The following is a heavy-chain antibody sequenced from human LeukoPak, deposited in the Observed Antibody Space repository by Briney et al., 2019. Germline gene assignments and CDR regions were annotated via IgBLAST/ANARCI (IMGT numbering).Heavy chain of an antibody. CDR2: IYHSGST. J-gene: IGHJ5*02. D-gene: IGHD6-13*01. CDR1: GGSISSYY. V-gene: IGHV4-59*01. Sequence: ASETLSLTCTVSGGSISSYYWSWIRQPPGKGLEWIGYIYHSGSTNYNPSLKSRVTISVDTSKNQFSLKLSSVTAADTAVYYCATAAGTSWGQGTLVTVSS. CDR3: ATAAGTS.